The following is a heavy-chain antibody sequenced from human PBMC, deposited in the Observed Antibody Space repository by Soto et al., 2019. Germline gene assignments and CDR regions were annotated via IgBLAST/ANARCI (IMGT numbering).Heavy chain of an antibody. CDR2: ISGYNGDT. CDR1: GYTFTRYG. J-gene: IGHJ6*02. V-gene: IGHV1-18*01. Sequence: ASVKVSCKASGYTFTRYGISWERQAPGQGLEWMGWISGYNGDTNYAQKFQDRVSMTIDTSTGTAYMELRSLTSDDTAIYYCAKNGQPPYYYYGLDVWGQGTKVTVSS. CDR3: AKNGQPPYYYYGLDV. D-gene: IGHD2-8*01.